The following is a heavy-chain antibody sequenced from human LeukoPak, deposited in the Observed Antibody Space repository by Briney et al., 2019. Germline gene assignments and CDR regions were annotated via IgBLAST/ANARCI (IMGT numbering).Heavy chain of an antibody. D-gene: IGHD2-15*01. J-gene: IGHJ3*02. CDR3: ARDAPGVCSGGSCYPNDAFDI. CDR1: GYTFTSYG. Sequence: AASVKVSCKASGYTFTSYGISWVRQSPGQRLEWMGWISAYNGITNYAQKLQGRVTMTTDTSTSTAYMELRSLGSDDTAVYYCARDAPGVCSGGSCYPNDAFDIWGQGTMVTVSS. V-gene: IGHV1-18*01. CDR2: ISAYNGIT.